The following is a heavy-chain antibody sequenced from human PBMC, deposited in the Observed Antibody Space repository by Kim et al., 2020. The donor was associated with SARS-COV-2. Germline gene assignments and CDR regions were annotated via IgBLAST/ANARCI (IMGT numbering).Heavy chain of an antibody. CDR3: ASGSLVRAFDAFDI. J-gene: IGHJ3*02. D-gene: IGHD3-10*01. V-gene: IGHV3-53*01. Sequence: ADHVQVTITITRHKSKNPLYLQMTSLRAEDTAVYYCASGSLVRAFDAFDIWGQGTMVTVSS.